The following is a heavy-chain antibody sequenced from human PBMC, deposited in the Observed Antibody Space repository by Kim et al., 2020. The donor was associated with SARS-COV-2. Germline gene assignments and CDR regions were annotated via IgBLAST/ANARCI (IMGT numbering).Heavy chain of an antibody. J-gene: IGHJ3*01. CDR1: GFNFRGYE. V-gene: IGHV3-48*03. Sequence: GGSLRLSCEASGFNFRGYEMNWVRQAPGKGLEWISSIFPRGSPVFFADSVKGRFTISRDNANNALFLQMNSLRVEDTATYYCVRVVGPSLNTYAFDYWGQGTMVTVSP. CDR3: VRVVGPSLNTYAFDY. CDR2: IFPRGSPV.